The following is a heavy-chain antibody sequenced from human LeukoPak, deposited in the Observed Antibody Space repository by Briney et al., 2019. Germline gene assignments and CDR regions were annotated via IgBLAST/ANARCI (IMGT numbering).Heavy chain of an antibody. CDR2: IWYDGSNK. Sequence: AGGSLRLSCAASGFTFSSFGMHWVRQAPGKGLEWVAVIWYDGSNKYYADSVKGRFTISRDNSKNTLYLQMNSLRAEDTAVYYCARVKAGIAAINAPDYWGQGTLVTVS. CDR3: ARVKAGIAAINAPDY. J-gene: IGHJ4*02. CDR1: GFTFSSFG. D-gene: IGHD6-13*01. V-gene: IGHV3-33*01.